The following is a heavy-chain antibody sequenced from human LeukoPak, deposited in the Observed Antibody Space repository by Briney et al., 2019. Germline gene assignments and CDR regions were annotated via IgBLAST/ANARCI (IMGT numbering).Heavy chain of an antibody. D-gene: IGHD1-26*01. Sequence: ASVKVSCEASGYSFSTYGITWARQAPGQGLEWVGWISAYNGNTNYAQKLQGRVTMTTDTSTNTAYMELRSLRSDDTAVYYCARGSKWEHLDYWGQGTLVTVSS. CDR3: ARGSKWEHLDY. CDR1: GYSFSTYG. V-gene: IGHV1-18*01. CDR2: ISAYNGNT. J-gene: IGHJ4*02.